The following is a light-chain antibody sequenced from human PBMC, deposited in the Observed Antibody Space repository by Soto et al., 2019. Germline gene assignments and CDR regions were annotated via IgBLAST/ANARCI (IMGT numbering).Light chain of an antibody. CDR1: QSVSSDY. V-gene: IGKV3-20*01. CDR3: QQYGSSPLT. CDR2: DAS. J-gene: IGKJ4*01. Sequence: EIVLTQSPGTLSLSPGQGATLSCRASQSVSSDYLVWYQQKPGQAPRLLIYDASSRATGIPDRISGSGSGTDFTLTISRLEPEDFAVYYCQQYGSSPLTFGGGTKVEIK.